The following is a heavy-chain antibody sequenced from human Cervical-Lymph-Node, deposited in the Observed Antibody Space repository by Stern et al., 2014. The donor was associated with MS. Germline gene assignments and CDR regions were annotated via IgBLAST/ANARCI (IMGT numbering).Heavy chain of an antibody. CDR3: ARSPATPSGYDRFDY. CDR1: GYLFDDYW. CDR2: IFPRDSNT. D-gene: IGHD5-12*01. Sequence: VQLVQSGAEVKKPGESLKISCEASGYLFDDYWIGWVRQMSGRGLELVAIIFPRDSNTRYSPSVQGQVTISAAKSISPAYLQWSSLKASDPAMYYGARSPATPSGYDRFDYWGQGALVTVSS. J-gene: IGHJ4*02. V-gene: IGHV5-51*03.